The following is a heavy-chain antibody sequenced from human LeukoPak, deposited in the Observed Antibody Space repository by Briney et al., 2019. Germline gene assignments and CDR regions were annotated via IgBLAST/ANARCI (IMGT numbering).Heavy chain of an antibody. CDR1: GGPISSYQ. CDR3: ARDRESLAVAGIERGAYYYYYMDV. J-gene: IGHJ6*03. Sequence: SETLSLTCTVSGGPISSYQWSWIRQPPGKGLEWIGNIYYSGSANYNPSLKSRVIISVDTSKNQFSLKLSPVTAADTAVYYCARDRESLAVAGIERGAYYYYYMDVWGKGTTVTISS. D-gene: IGHD6-19*01. CDR2: IYYSGSA. V-gene: IGHV4-59*01.